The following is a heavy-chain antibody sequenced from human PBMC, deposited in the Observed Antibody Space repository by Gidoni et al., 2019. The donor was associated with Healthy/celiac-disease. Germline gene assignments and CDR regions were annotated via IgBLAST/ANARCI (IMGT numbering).Heavy chain of an antibody. CDR1: GGSISSSSYY. CDR2: IYYSGST. D-gene: IGHD1-26*01. V-gene: IGHV4-39*07. Sequence: QLQLQESGPGLVKPSETLSLTCTVSGGSISSSSYYWGWIRQPPGKGLEWIGSIYYSGSTYYNPSLKSRVTISVDTSKNQFSLKLSSVTAADTAVYYCARDPGIVGASIQENDAFDIWGQGTMVTVSS. CDR3: ARDPGIVGASIQENDAFDI. J-gene: IGHJ3*02.